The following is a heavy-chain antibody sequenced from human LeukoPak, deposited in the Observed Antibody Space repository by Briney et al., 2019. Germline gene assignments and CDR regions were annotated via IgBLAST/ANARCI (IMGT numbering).Heavy chain of an antibody. V-gene: IGHV3-30*04. CDR1: GFAFNSHA. D-gene: IGHD6-19*01. Sequence: GGSLRLSCAASGFAFNSHAMHWVRQAPGKGLEWVAVISYDGSNKYYADSVKDRFTISRDNSKNTLNLQMKSLGAEDTAVYYCVRGPVRIAVTDWGQGTLVTVSS. CDR2: ISYDGSNK. CDR3: VRGPVRIAVTD. J-gene: IGHJ4*02.